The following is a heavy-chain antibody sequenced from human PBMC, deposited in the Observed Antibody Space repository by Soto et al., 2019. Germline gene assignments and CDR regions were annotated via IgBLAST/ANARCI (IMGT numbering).Heavy chain of an antibody. CDR2: IIPIFGTA. V-gene: IGHV1-69*13. CDR3: ARDLYPKRYYGSGSIQPPHFDY. Sequence: GASVKVSCKASGGTFSSYAISWVRQAPGQGLEWMGGIIPIFGTANYAQKFQGRVTITADESTSTAYMELSSLRSEDTAVYYCARDLYPKRYYGSGSIQPPHFDYWGQGTLVTVS. D-gene: IGHD3-10*01. J-gene: IGHJ4*02. CDR1: GGTFSSYA.